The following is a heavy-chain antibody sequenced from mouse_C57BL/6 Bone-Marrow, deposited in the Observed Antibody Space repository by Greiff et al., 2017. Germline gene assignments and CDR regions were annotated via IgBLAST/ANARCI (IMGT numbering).Heavy chain of an antibody. Sequence: VKLQESGPELVRPGASVSISCKAPGYSFTSHWMRWVRPRPGQGLGLIGEIFPGSGSTYYNETFTGKATLTVDTSSSTAYMQLSSLPSEGSAVYFCAIGGYSNPDYWGQGTTLTVSS. D-gene: IGHD2-5*01. CDR3: AIGGYSNPDY. J-gene: IGHJ2*01. CDR2: IFPGSGST. CDR1: GYSFTSHW. V-gene: IGHV1-56*01.